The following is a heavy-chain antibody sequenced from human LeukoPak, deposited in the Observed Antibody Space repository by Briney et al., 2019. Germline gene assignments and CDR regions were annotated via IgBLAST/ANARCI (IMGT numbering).Heavy chain of an antibody. CDR3: ARDLAGGEATSY. J-gene: IGHJ4*02. CDR1: GGTFSSYA. D-gene: IGHD1-26*01. V-gene: IGHV1-69*06. CDR2: IIPIFGTA. Sequence: GASVKVSCKASGGTFSSYAVSWVRQAPGQGLEWMGGIIPIFGTANYAQKFQGRVTITADKSTSTAYMELSSLRSEDTAVYYCARDLAGGEATSYWGQGTLVTVSS.